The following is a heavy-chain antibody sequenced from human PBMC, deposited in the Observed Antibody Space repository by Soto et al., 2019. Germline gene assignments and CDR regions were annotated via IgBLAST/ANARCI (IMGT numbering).Heavy chain of an antibody. CDR2: IYYSGST. CDR3: ARRRRNERIMVRAVKGNGAFDI. D-gene: IGHD3-10*01. J-gene: IGHJ3*02. CDR1: GGSISSYY. Sequence: SETLSLTCTVSGGSISSYYWSWIRQPPGKGLEWIGYIYYSGSTNYNPSLKSRVTITVDTSKNQFSLKLSSVTAADTAVYYCARRRRNERIMVRAVKGNGAFDIWGQGTMVTVSS. V-gene: IGHV4-59*08.